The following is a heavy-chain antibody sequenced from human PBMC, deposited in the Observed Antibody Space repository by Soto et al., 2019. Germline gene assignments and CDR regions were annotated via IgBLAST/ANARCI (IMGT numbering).Heavy chain of an antibody. D-gene: IGHD2-2*01. Sequence: PGESLNRSWTGFGYTFTTFWISWVGQMPGRGLEWMGRIDPRDSYTNYSPSFQGHVTISVDKSISTAYLQWGSLKASDTAMYYCARLYCSSSTCDSWFDPWGQGTLVTVSS. CDR2: IDPRDSYT. CDR3: ARLYCSSSTCDSWFDP. CDR1: GYTFTTFW. J-gene: IGHJ5*02. V-gene: IGHV5-10-1*01.